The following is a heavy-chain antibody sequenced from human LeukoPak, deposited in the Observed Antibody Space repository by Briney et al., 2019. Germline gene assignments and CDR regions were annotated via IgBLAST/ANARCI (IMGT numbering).Heavy chain of an antibody. CDR1: GGTFSSYT. Sequence: ASVKVSCKASGGTFSSYTISWVRQAPGQGLEWMGRIIPILGIANYAQKFQGRVTITADKSTSTAYMELSSLRSEDTAVYYCARGGNSGYDSRFDHWGQGTLVTVSS. J-gene: IGHJ4*02. CDR3: ARGGNSGYDSRFDH. D-gene: IGHD5-12*01. CDR2: IIPILGIA. V-gene: IGHV1-69*02.